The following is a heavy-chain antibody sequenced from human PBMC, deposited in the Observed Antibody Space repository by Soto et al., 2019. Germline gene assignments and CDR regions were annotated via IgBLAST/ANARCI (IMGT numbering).Heavy chain of an antibody. CDR2: IIPILGTA. Sequence: SVKVSCKASGGTFSSYAISWVRQAPGQGLEWMGGIIPILGTANYAQKFQGRVTITADESTSTAYMELSSLRSEDTAVYYCARGKSGAYYYYDGMDVWGQGTTVTVSS. CDR1: GGTFSSYA. J-gene: IGHJ6*02. CDR3: ARGKSGAYYYYDGMDV. V-gene: IGHV1-69*13. D-gene: IGHD1-26*01.